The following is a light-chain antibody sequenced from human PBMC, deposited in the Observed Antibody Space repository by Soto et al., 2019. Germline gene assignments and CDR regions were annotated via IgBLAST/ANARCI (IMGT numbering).Light chain of an antibody. CDR2: DSF. V-gene: IGKV3-20*01. CDR3: QQYGTLIT. Sequence: EIVLTQSPGTLSLSPGEIATLSFSASQSLSSNYLAWHQQKPGQAPRLLIYDSFSRATGIPDRFSGSGSGTDFTLTISRLEPEDSAVYYCQQYGTLITFGQGTRLEIK. J-gene: IGKJ5*01. CDR1: QSLSSNY.